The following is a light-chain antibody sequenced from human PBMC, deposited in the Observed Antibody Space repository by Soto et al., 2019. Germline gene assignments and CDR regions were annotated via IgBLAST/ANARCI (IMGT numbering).Light chain of an antibody. Sequence: QSVLTQPRSVSGSPGQSVTISCTGTTNDVGNYNYVSWYQQHPSKAPKLMIYDVTKRPSGVPDRFSGSKSGNTASLTISGLQAEDEADYYCCSYAGSYSYVFGTGTQLTLL. V-gene: IGLV2-11*01. CDR1: TNDVGNYNY. CDR3: CSYAGSYSYV. CDR2: DVT. J-gene: IGLJ1*01.